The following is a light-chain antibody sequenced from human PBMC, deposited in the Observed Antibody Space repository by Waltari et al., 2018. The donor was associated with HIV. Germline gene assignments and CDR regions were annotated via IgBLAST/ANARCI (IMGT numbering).Light chain of an antibody. CDR1: SGDVGGYNF. Sequence: SALTQPASVSGSPGQSITISCSGTSGDVGGYNFVSWYQKHPGKAPKLIIYNVSSRPSGVSIRFSGSRSANTASLTISGLQVEDAADYFCSSYTSSGPRYVLFGAGTRLTVL. CDR3: SSYTSSGPRYVL. CDR2: NVS. V-gene: IGLV2-14*03. J-gene: IGLJ2*01.